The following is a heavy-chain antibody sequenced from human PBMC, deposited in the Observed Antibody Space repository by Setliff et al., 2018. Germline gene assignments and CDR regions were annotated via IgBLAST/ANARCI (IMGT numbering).Heavy chain of an antibody. V-gene: IGHV4-61*09. J-gene: IGHJ5*02. CDR3: ARAGPTVTFFRVLVISWWDP. CDR1: GDSISSGYYY. D-gene: IGHD3-3*01. Sequence: PSETLSLTCTVSGDSISSGYYYWTWIRQSAGKGLEWIGHFYTSGNTNYNPSLKSRVTISVDTSKNQFSLKLSSVTAADTATYYCARAGPTVTFFRVLVISWWDPWGQGSLVTVSS. CDR2: FYTSGNT.